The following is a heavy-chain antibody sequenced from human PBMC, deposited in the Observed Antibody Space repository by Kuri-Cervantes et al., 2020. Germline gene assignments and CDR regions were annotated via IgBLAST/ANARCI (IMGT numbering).Heavy chain of an antibody. CDR2: ISGSGGST. D-gene: IGHD1-26*01. CDR1: GFTFSSYA. CDR3: AKVKGRWELLRLRYYFGY. J-gene: IGHJ4*02. V-gene: IGHV3-23*01. Sequence: GGSLRLSCAASGFTFSSYAMSWVRQAPGKGLEWVSAISGSGGSTYYADSVKGRLTISRDNSKNTLYLQMNSLRAEDTAVYYCAKVKGRWELLRLRYYFGYWGQGTLVTVSS.